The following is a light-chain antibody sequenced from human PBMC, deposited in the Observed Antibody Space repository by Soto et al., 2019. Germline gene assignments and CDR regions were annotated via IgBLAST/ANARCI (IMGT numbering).Light chain of an antibody. CDR2: AAS. Sequence: DIQMTQSPSSLSASVGDRVTITCRASQSISSYLNWYQQKPGKAPKLLIYAASSLQSGVPSRFSGSGSGTDFTRTLSSLQPEDFATYYCQQSYSTPLTFGGGTKVEIK. V-gene: IGKV1-39*01. J-gene: IGKJ4*01. CDR1: QSISSY. CDR3: QQSYSTPLT.